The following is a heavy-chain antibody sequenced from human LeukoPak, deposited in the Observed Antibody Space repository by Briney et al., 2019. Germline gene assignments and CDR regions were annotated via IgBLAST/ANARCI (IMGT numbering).Heavy chain of an antibody. J-gene: IGHJ4*02. CDR2: IRYDGSNK. V-gene: IGHV3-30*02. CDR3: ARDVNYVWGSYRSFDY. D-gene: IGHD3-16*02. Sequence: GGSLRLSCAASGFTFSSYGMHWVRQAPGKGLEWVAFIRYDGSNKYYADSVKGRFTISRDNAKNSLYLQMNSLRAEDTAVYYCARDVNYVWGSYRSFDYWGQGTLVTVSS. CDR1: GFTFSSYG.